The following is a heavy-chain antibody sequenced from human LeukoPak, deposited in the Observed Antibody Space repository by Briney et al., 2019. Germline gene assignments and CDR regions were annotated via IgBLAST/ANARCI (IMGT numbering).Heavy chain of an antibody. V-gene: IGHV3-53*01. CDR3: ARGGRGSAAVVAPRSFNI. D-gene: IGHD3-22*01. Sequence: GGSLRLSCAASGFTVSSIHMVWVRQAPGKGLEWVSVTYTGGNSYYADSVKGRFIISRDISKNTLYLQMNSLRAEDSALYYCARGGRGSAAVVAPRSFNIWGQGTMVTVSS. CDR2: TYTGGNS. J-gene: IGHJ3*02. CDR1: GFTVSSIH.